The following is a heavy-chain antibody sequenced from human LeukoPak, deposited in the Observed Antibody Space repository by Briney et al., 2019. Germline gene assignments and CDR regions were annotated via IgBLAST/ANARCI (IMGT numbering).Heavy chain of an antibody. CDR1: GGSISSSSYY. CDR2: IYYSGST. CDR3: AGTRSYRVYYFDY. D-gene: IGHD1-26*01. V-gene: IGHV4-39*01. Sequence: SETLSLTWTVDGGSISSSSYYWGWIRQPPRNFLARIGSIYYSGSTYYNPSLKSRVTISVDTSKNQFSLKLSSVTAADTAVYYCAGTRSYRVYYFDYWGQGTLVTVSS. J-gene: IGHJ4*02.